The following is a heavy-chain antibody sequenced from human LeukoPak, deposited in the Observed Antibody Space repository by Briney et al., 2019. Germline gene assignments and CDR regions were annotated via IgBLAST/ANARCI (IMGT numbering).Heavy chain of an antibody. D-gene: IGHD2-15*01. J-gene: IGHJ1*01. CDR2: IKSKTDGGTT. Sequence: GGSLRLSCAASGFTFSNAWMSWVRQAPGKGLEWVGRIKSKTDGGTTDYAAPVKGGFTISRDDSKNTLYLQMNSLKTEDTAVYYCNWYCSGGSCYSSFQHWGQGTLVTVSS. V-gene: IGHV3-15*01. CDR3: NWYCSGGSCYSSFQH. CDR1: GFTFSNAW.